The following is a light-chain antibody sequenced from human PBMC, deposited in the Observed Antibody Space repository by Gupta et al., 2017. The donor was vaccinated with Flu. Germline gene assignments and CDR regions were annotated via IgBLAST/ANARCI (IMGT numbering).Light chain of an antibody. CDR1: QSVSSN. J-gene: IGKJ1*01. Sequence: PATLSGSPGERATLSCRASQSVSSNLAWYQQKPGQAPRLLIYGASTRATGIPARFSGSGPGTEFTLTISSLQSEDFAVYYCQQYNNWPWTFGQGTKVEIK. V-gene: IGKV3-15*01. CDR2: GAS. CDR3: QQYNNWPWT.